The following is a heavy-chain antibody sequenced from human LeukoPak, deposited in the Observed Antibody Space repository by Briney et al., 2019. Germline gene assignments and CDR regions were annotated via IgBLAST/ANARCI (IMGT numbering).Heavy chain of an antibody. J-gene: IGHJ4*02. Sequence: GASVKVSCKASGYTFTSYYMHWVRQAPGQGLERMGIINPSGGSTSYAQKFQGRVTMTRDMSTSTVYMELSSLRSEDTAVYYCAGESGSYYVYWGQGTLVTVSS. D-gene: IGHD1-26*01. V-gene: IGHV1-46*01. CDR2: INPSGGST. CDR1: GYTFTSYY. CDR3: AGESGSYYVY.